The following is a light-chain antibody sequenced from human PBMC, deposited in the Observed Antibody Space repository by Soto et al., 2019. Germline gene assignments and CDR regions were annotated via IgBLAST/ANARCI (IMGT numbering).Light chain of an antibody. Sequence: QSALTQPRSVSGSPGQSVTISCTGTGNDVGAYNYVSWYQQHPGRPPKLMIYNVYDRPSGISNRFSGSKSGNTASLTISGLQGEDEADYYCSSYTISRTYVFGTGTKLTVL. V-gene: IGLV2-14*03. CDR1: GNDVGAYNY. CDR3: SSYTISRTYV. J-gene: IGLJ1*01. CDR2: NVY.